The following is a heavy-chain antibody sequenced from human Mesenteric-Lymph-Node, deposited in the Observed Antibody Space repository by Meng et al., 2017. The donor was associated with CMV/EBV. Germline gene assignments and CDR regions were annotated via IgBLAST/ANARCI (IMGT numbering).Heavy chain of an antibody. Sequence: TGSGITSVNGDYDRSWIGQRPEKSVGWSEYNYYNESAYNNPSLKSRATISVNTSKNRFSLKLSSVAAADTAVYYGAEDRGGLANLDSWGQGTLVTVSS. CDR2: NYYNESA. CDR3: AEDRGGLANLDS. D-gene: IGHD3-22*01. J-gene: IGHJ4*02. V-gene: IGHV4-30-4*08. CDR1: GITSVNGDYD.